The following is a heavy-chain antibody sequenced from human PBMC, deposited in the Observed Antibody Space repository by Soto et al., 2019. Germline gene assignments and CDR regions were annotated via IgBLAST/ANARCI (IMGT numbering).Heavy chain of an antibody. CDR3: ARDLKKTRSGVIDY. Sequence: EVQLVESGGGLVQPGGSLRLSCAASGFTFSSYWMSWVRQAPGKGLEWVANIKQDGSEKYYVGSVKGRFTIPRDNAKNSLYLQMNGLRAEDTAVYYCARDLKKTRSGVIDYWGQGTLVTVSS. CDR1: GFTFSSYW. V-gene: IGHV3-7*01. J-gene: IGHJ4*02. CDR2: IKQDGSEK. D-gene: IGHD6-19*01.